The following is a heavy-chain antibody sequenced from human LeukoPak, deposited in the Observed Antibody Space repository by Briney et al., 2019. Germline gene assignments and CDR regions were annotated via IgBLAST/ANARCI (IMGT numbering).Heavy chain of an antibody. V-gene: IGHV4-39*01. CDR1: GGSISSSSYY. J-gene: IGHJ4*02. CDR2: MYYSGST. CDR3: ARRLDGYYGSGSYSKLVGYFDY. D-gene: IGHD3-10*01. Sequence: PSETLSLTCTVSGGSISSSSYYWGWIRQPPGKGLEWIASMYYSGSTYYNPSLKSRVTMSLDTSKNQFSLKLSSVTTADTAVYYCARRLDGYYGSGSYSKLVGYFDYWGQGILVTVSS.